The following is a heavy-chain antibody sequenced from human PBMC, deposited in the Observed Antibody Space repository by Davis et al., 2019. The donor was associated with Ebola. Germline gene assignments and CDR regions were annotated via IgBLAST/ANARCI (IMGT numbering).Heavy chain of an antibody. J-gene: IGHJ5*02. D-gene: IGHD6-6*01. CDR2: INHSGST. V-gene: IGHV4-34*01. CDR3: ARGGRARSSIAARRVYNWFDP. CDR1: GGSFSGYY. Sequence: SETLSLTCAVYGGSFSGYYWSWIRQPPGKGLAWIGEINHSGSTNYNPSPKSRVTISVDTSKNQFSLKLRSVTAAATAVYYCARGGRARSSIAARRVYNWFDPWGQGTLVTVSS.